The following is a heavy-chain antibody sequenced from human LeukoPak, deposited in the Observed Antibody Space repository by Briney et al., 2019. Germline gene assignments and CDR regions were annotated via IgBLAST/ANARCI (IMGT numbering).Heavy chain of an antibody. CDR1: GGSISSYY. CDR2: IYTGGST. V-gene: IGHV4-4*07. Sequence: PLETLSLTCTVSGGSISSYYWSWIRQPAGKGLEWIGRIYTGGSTYYNPSLMGRVTISADKSKNQFSLKLRSVTAADTAVYYCARYCSSISCYGDYYYMDVWGKGTKVTVSS. CDR3: ARYCSSISCYGDYYYMDV. D-gene: IGHD2-2*01. J-gene: IGHJ6*03.